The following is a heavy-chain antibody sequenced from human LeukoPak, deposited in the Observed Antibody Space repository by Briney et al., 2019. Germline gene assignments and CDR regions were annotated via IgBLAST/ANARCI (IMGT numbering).Heavy chain of an antibody. Sequence: GGSLRLSCAASGFTFSSYSMNWVRQAPGKGLEWVSSISSSSSYIYYADSVKGRFTISRDNAKNSLYLQMNSLRAEDTAVYYCARVPVLWGYSYGSVPYWGQGTLVTVSS. CDR2: ISSSSSYI. CDR1: GFTFSSYS. CDR3: ARVPVLWGYSYGSVPY. V-gene: IGHV3-21*01. J-gene: IGHJ4*02. D-gene: IGHD5-18*01.